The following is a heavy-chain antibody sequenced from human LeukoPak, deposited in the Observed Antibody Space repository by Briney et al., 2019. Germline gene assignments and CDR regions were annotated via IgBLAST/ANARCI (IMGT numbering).Heavy chain of an antibody. Sequence: SETLSPTCTVSGGSINSRSDYWGWIRQPPGKGLEWIGSIYYSGSTHYNPSLKSRVTMSIDTSKNQFSLKLSSVTAADTAVYYCARRPGEYGGNDFDYWGQGTLVTVSS. D-gene: IGHD4/OR15-4a*01. J-gene: IGHJ4*02. V-gene: IGHV4-39*01. CDR3: ARRPGEYGGNDFDY. CDR2: IYYSGST. CDR1: GGSINSRSDY.